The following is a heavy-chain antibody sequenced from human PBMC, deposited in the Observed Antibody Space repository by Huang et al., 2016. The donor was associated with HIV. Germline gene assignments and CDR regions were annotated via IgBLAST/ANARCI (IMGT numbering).Heavy chain of an antibody. CDR1: GFTFSDYY. D-gene: IGHD1-26*01. CDR3: ARERMVGSTGIFDY. J-gene: IGHJ4*02. CDR2: ISISGSTI. Sequence: QVQLVESGGGLVKPGGSLRLSCAASGFTFSDYYMSWIRQAPGKGLGVVSLISISGSTIYYADSVKGRFTSSRDNAKNSVYLQMNNLRAEDTAVYYCARERMVGSTGIFDYWGQGTLVTVSS. V-gene: IGHV3-11*01.